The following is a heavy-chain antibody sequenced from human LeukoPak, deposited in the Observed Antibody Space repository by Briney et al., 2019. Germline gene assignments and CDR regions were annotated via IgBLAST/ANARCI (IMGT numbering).Heavy chain of an antibody. V-gene: IGHV3-7*03. CDR3: ARGLGAPDY. J-gene: IGHJ4*02. CDR1: GFTSSTYW. Sequence: GGSLRLSCAASGFTSSTYWMSWVRQAPGKGLEWVANIKQDGSEKYYVDSAKGRFTISRDNAKNSLYLQMNSLRAEDTAVYYCARGLGAPDYWGQGTLVTVSS. CDR2: IKQDGSEK. D-gene: IGHD1-26*01.